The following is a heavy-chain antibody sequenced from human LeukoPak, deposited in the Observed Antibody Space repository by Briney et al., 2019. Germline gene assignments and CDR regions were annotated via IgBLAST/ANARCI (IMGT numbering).Heavy chain of an antibody. J-gene: IGHJ4*02. CDR3: ARERLSTYYYDSSGSEDLDY. D-gene: IGHD3-22*01. CDR2: ISSSSSYT. Sequence: GSLRLSCAASGFTFSDYYMSWIRQAPGKGLEWVSYISSSSSYTNYADSVKGRFTISRDNAKNSLYLQMNSLRAEDTAVYYCARERLSTYYYDSSGSEDLDYWGQGTLVTVSS. CDR1: GFTFSDYY. V-gene: IGHV3-11*05.